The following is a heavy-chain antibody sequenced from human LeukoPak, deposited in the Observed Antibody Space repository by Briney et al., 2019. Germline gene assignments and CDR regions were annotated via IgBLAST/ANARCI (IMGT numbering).Heavy chain of an antibody. CDR1: GFTFSSYN. D-gene: IGHD4-17*01. CDR3: ARVQGDYGDYVVDY. CDR2: ISGYSSTI. J-gene: IGHJ4*02. Sequence: GGFLRLSCAASGFTFSSYNMNWVRQAPGKGLEWVSYISGYSSTIYYADSVKGRFTISRDNAKNSLYLQMNSLRAEDTAVYYCARVQGDYGDYVVDYWGQGTLVTVSS. V-gene: IGHV3-48*01.